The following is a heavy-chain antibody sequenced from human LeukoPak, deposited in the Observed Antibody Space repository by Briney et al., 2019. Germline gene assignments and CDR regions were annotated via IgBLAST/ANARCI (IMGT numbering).Heavy chain of an antibody. Sequence: PGGSLRLSCAASGFTVSSNYMSWVRQAPGKGLEWVSVIYSGGSTYYADPVKGRFTISRDNSKNTLYLQMNSLRAEDTAVYYCARVPMHSLDAFDIWGQGTMVTVSS. CDR2: IYSGGST. CDR3: ARVPMHSLDAFDI. D-gene: IGHD2-2*01. J-gene: IGHJ3*02. CDR1: GFTVSSNY. V-gene: IGHV3-66*01.